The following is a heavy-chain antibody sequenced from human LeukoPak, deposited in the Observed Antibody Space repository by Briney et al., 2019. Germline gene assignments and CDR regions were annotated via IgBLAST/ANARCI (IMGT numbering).Heavy chain of an antibody. Sequence: PGGSLRLSCAASGFRVSGYDLNWIRQAPGKGLEWVANIKKDGSEKYYADSVKGRFTISRDNSKNSLYLQMNSLRTEDTALYYCAKADRQYQMLYPFDIWGQGTMVTVSS. CDR1: GFRVSGYD. J-gene: IGHJ3*02. CDR3: AKADRQYQMLYPFDI. CDR2: IKKDGSEK. D-gene: IGHD2-2*02. V-gene: IGHV3-7*03.